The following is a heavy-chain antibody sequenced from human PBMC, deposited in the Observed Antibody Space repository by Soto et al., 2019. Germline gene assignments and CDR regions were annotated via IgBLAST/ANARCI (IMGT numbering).Heavy chain of an antibody. J-gene: IGHJ4*02. CDR3: VRGYYYGFGY. CDR2: IGGAGDT. D-gene: IGHD3-16*01. CDR1: GFTFSSSD. Sequence: PGGSLRLSCAASGFTFSSSDMHWVRQATGKGLEWVSSIGGAGDTHYPGSVRGRFTISREDAKNSLYLQMNSLRVEDTAVYHCVRGYYYGFGYWGQGTLVTVSS. V-gene: IGHV3-13*01.